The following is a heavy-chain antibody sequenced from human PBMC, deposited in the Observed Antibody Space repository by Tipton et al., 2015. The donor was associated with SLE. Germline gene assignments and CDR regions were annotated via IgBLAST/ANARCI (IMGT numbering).Heavy chain of an antibody. CDR1: GFTFTTYG. D-gene: IGHD3-10*01. V-gene: IGHV3-30*02. CDR3: ASPTYYSGSGTYYTEYFHH. J-gene: IGHJ1*01. CDR2: MRYDGRDK. Sequence: SLRLSCSASGFTFTTYGVHWVRQAPGKGLEWVAFMRYDGRDKYYADSVKGRFTISRDTSKNILYLLMNDLRAEDTAVYFCASPTYYSGSGTYYTEYFHHWGQGTLVTVSS.